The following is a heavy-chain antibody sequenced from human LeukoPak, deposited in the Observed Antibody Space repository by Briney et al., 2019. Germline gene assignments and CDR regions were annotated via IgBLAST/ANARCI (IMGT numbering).Heavy chain of an antibody. CDR2: TNTDGSRT. CDR3: ARDGTGSSPGDYFYYMDV. Sequence: GESLRLSCAASGFTFSGYWLHWVRQDPGKGLVWVAHTNTDGSRTTYADSVRGRFTISRDSAKNTLYLQMNSLRVDDTAIYYCARDGTGSSPGDYFYYMDVWGKGTTVTVSS. V-gene: IGHV3-74*01. J-gene: IGHJ6*03. D-gene: IGHD3/OR15-3a*01. CDR1: GFTFSGYW.